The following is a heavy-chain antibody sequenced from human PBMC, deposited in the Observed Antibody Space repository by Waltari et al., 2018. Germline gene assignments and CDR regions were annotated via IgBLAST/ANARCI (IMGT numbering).Heavy chain of an antibody. CDR1: GYSFNNYW. D-gene: IGHD1-1*01. CDR2: GRPDNSDT. J-gene: IGHJ4*02. Sequence: QLVQSGTEVKKPGESLKISCKTSGYSFNNYWIGWVRQMPGKGLEWMGIGRPDNSDTRYSPAFRGQVTISADKSISIAYLQWSSLKASDTVIYYCARHTEDDNGDDWGQGTLVTVSS. V-gene: IGHV5-51*01. CDR3: ARHTEDDNGDD.